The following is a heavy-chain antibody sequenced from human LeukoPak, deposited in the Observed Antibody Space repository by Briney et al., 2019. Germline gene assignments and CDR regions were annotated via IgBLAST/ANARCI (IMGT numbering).Heavy chain of an antibody. Sequence: SVNVSCKASGGTFSSYAISWVRQAPGQGLEWMGRIIPILGIANYAQKFQGRVTITADKSTSTAYMELSSLRSEDTAVYYCARGTDCSGGSCSLYFDYWGQGTLVTVSS. J-gene: IGHJ4*02. CDR3: ARGTDCSGGSCSLYFDY. D-gene: IGHD2-15*01. CDR2: IIPILGIA. CDR1: GGTFSSYA. V-gene: IGHV1-69*04.